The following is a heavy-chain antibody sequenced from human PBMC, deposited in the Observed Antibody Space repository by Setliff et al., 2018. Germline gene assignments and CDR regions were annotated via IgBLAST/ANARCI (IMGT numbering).Heavy chain of an antibody. CDR1: GFTFSNYG. CDR2: ISSGSHYI. V-gene: IGHV3-21*01. CDR3: ARGRIRLPDY. Sequence: GGSLRLSCAASGFTFSNYGMNWVRQAPGRGLEWVSSISSGSHYIYYADSAKGRFTISRDNAKKSLYLQMNSLRAADTAVYYCARGRIRLPDYWGQGTLVTVSS. J-gene: IGHJ4*02. D-gene: IGHD4-17*01.